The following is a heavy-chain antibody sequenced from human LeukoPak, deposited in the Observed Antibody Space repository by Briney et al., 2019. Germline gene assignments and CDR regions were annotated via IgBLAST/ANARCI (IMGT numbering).Heavy chain of an antibody. V-gene: IGHV1-18*01. CDR3: ARVDSGRYYGHDY. J-gene: IGHJ4*02. D-gene: IGHD1-26*01. CDR2: TSVYNGNT. CDR1: GYKINTYD. Sequence: ASVKVSCEASGYKINTYDISWLRQAPGQGLEWMGWTSVYNGNTDYAQKFQGRVTMTTDTSASTTYMELRSLRSDDTAIYYCARVDSGRYYGHDYWGQGTLVTVTS.